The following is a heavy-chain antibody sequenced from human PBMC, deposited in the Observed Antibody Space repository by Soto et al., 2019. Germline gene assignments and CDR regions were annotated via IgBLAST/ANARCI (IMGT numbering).Heavy chain of an antibody. V-gene: IGHV1-24*01. CDR3: ARAMGRGVIITYGMDV. Sequence: ASVKVSCKVSGYTLTELSMHWVRQAPGKGLEWMGGFDPEDGETIYAQKFQGRVTMTEDTSTDTAYMELSSLRSEDTAVYYCARAMGRGVIITYGMDVWGQGTTVTVSS. D-gene: IGHD3-10*01. J-gene: IGHJ6*02. CDR1: GYTLTELS. CDR2: FDPEDGET.